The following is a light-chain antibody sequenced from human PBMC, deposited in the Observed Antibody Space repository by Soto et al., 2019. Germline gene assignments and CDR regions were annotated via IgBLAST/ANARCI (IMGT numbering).Light chain of an antibody. J-gene: IGKJ2*01. V-gene: IGKV1-5*03. CDR1: PTIYNW. Sequence: DLQMTQSPSTLSASVGDRVTITGRASPTIYNWLAWYQERPGKAPSLLIYKATSLESGVSSRFSGSRSGIEVPVTISSLQPDDFATYYCQHCNRYPSTFGQGTKLEIK. CDR3: QHCNRYPST. CDR2: KAT.